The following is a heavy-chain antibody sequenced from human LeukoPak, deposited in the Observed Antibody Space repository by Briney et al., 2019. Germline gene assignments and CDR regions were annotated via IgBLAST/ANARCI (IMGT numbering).Heavy chain of an antibody. CDR2: INPTSGGT. V-gene: IGHV1-2*02. D-gene: IGHD6-13*01. CDR3: ASFDGQQLVRGGSPFDY. J-gene: IGHJ4*02. Sequence: ASVKVSCKTSGYTFSGYYLHWVRQAPGQGLEWMGWINPTSGGTKFAQKFQGRVTMTRDTSISTAYMELSRLRSDDTAVYYCASFDGQQLVRGGSPFDYWGQGTLVTVSS. CDR1: GYTFSGYY.